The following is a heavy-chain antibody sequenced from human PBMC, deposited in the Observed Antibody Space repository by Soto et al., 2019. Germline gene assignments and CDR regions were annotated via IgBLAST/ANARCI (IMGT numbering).Heavy chain of an antibody. CDR2: INPNSGGT. CDR3: ARDEVGPTTGYYYAMDV. D-gene: IGHD1-26*01. CDR1: GYTFTGYY. J-gene: IGHJ6*02. V-gene: IGHV1-2*04. Sequence: ASVKVSCKASGYTFTGYYMHWVRQAPGQGLEWMGWINPNSGGTNYAQKFQGWVTMTRDTSISTAYMELSRLRSDDTAVYYCARDEVGPTTGYYYAMDVWGQGTTVTVSS.